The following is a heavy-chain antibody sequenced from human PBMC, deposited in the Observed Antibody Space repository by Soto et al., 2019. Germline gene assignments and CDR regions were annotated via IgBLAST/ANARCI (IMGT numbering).Heavy chain of an antibody. Sequence: GGSLRLSCAAPGFTFSSYAMSWVRQAPGKGLEWVSAISGSGGSTYYADSVKGRFTISRDNSKNTLYLQMNSLRAEDTAVYYCAKSWYYDFWSGYSFDYWGQGTLVTVSS. CDR2: ISGSGGST. CDR1: GFTFSSYA. V-gene: IGHV3-23*01. D-gene: IGHD3-3*01. J-gene: IGHJ4*02. CDR3: AKSWYYDFWSGYSFDY.